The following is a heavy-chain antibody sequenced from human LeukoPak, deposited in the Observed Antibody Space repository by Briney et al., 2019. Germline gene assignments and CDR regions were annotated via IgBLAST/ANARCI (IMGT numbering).Heavy chain of an antibody. CDR1: GFSASNNY. Sequence: GGSLRLSCAASGFSASNNYMNWVRQGPGKGLEWVANIKQDGSEKYYVDSVKGRFTISRDNAKNSLYLQMSSLRAEDTAVYYCVREARKSGGFDYWGQGTLVTASS. J-gene: IGHJ4*02. CDR2: IKQDGSEK. CDR3: VREARKSGGFDY. D-gene: IGHD6-25*01. V-gene: IGHV3-7*01.